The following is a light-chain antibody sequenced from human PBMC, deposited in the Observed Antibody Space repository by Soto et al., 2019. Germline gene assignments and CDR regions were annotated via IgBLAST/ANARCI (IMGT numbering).Light chain of an antibody. CDR3: QQYGSLTFT. J-gene: IGKJ3*01. CDR2: GAS. CDR1: QSVSSSY. V-gene: IGKV3-20*01. Sequence: EIVLTQSPGTLSLSPGERATLSCRASQSVSSSYLAWYQQKPGQAPRLLIYGASSRATGIPDRFSGSGSGTDFTLTISRLEPEDFAVYYCQQYGSLTFTFGPGTKVDIK.